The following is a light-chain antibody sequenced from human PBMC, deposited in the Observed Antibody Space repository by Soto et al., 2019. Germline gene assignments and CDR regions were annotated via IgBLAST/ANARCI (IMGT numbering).Light chain of an antibody. V-gene: IGLV4-60*02. CDR2: LEGSGSY. Sequence: QPVLTKSSSASASLGSSVKLTCTLSSGHSSDIIAWHQQQPGKDPRYLMKLEGSGSYNKGSGVPDRFSGYSSGADRYLTISNLQFEDEADYYCETWDSNPRVFGGGTKLTVL. CDR3: ETWDSNPRV. J-gene: IGLJ3*02. CDR1: SGHSSDI.